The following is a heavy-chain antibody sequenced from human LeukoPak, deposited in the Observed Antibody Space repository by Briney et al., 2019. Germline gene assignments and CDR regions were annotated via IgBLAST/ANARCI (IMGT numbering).Heavy chain of an antibody. Sequence: GGSLRLSCAASGFTFSSYWMSWVRQAPGKGLEWVANIKQDGSEKYYVDSVKGRFTISRDNAKNSLYLQMNSLRAEDTAVYYCARYSSSWYFSPYFDYWGQGTLVTVSS. J-gene: IGHJ4*02. CDR3: ARYSSSWYFSPYFDY. D-gene: IGHD6-13*01. V-gene: IGHV3-7*01. CDR1: GFTFSSYW. CDR2: IKQDGSEK.